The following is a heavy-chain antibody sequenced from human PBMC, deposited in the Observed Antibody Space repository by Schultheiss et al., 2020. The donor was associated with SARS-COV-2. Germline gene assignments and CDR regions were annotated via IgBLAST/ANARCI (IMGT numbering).Heavy chain of an antibody. CDR1: GGSISSGGYY. CDR2: IYYSGST. CDR3: AREWYSYGMDV. J-gene: IGHJ6*02. V-gene: IGHV4-31*03. Sequence: TLSLTCTVSGGSISSGGYYWSWIRQHPGKGLEWIGYIYYSGSTYYNPSLKSRVTISVDTSKNQFSLKLSSVTAADTAVYYCAREWYSYGMDVWGQGTTVTVSS.